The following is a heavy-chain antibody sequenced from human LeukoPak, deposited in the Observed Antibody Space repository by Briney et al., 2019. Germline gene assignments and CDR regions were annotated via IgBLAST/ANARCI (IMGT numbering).Heavy chain of an antibody. V-gene: IGHV3-64D*06. J-gene: IGHJ5*02. CDR2: ISSNGGST. Sequence: GGSLRLSCSASGFTFSSYAMHWVRQAPGKGLEYVSSISSNGGSTYYADSGEGRFTISRDNSKNTLYLQMSSLRAEDTAVYYCVKDREGWLVDPWGQGTLVTVSS. CDR3: VKDREGWLVDP. CDR1: GFTFSSYA. D-gene: IGHD6-19*01.